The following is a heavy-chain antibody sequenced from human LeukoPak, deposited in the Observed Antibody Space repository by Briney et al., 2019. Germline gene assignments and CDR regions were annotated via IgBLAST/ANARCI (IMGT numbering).Heavy chain of an antibody. CDR2: ISYDGSNK. V-gene: IGHV3-30*18. Sequence: GRSLRLSCAASGFTFSSYGMHWVRQAPGKGLEWVAVISYDGSNKHYADSVKGRFTISRDNSKNTLYLQMNSLRAEDTAVYYCAKDPYYGSGSYYNVVVYYYYGMDVWGQGTTVTVSS. CDR1: GFTFSSYG. J-gene: IGHJ6*02. CDR3: AKDPYYGSGSYYNVVVYYYYGMDV. D-gene: IGHD3-10*01.